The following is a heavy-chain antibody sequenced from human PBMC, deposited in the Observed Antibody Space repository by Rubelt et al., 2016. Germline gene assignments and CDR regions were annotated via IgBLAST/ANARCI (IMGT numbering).Heavy chain of an antibody. CDR2: LNHSGSP. CDR1: GGSFSDYY. V-gene: IGHV4-34*01. J-gene: IGHJ4*02. Sequence: QVQQQQWGAGLLKPSETLSLTCAVYGGSFSDYYWSWIRQPPGKGLEWIGKLNHSGSPNYNPSIKSRVTTSVDTSNNQFSPKLGSGTAADTAVYYWAGDCSSTSCFLKRVFDYWGQGTRVTVSS. CDR3: AGDCSSTSCFLKRVFDY. D-gene: IGHD2-2*01.